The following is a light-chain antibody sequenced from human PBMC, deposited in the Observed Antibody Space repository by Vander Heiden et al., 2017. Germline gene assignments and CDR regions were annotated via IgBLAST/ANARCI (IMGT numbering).Light chain of an antibody. Sequence: SYELTQPPSESVSPGHAASITCPGEDFGNQHTDWYQQKPGQSPVLVIYQDNRRPSGIPERFSGSNSGNTATLTIAGTQAMDEADYYCQAWDSSTYVVFGGGTKLTVL. V-gene: IGLV3-1*01. CDR3: QAWDSSTYVV. CDR1: DFGNQH. J-gene: IGLJ2*01. CDR2: QDN.